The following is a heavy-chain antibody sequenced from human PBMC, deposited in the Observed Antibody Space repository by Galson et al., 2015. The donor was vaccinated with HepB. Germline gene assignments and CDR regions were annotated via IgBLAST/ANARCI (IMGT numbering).Heavy chain of an antibody. Sequence: SGAEVKKPGESLRISCQGSGYSFTTFWITWVRQVPGKGLEWMGRIDPSDSWTDYRPSFQGHVTFSADKSITTAYLQWSSLKASDTAIYYCASRHYYYGSGTYYNVSDYWGQGTLVTVSS. D-gene: IGHD3-10*01. V-gene: IGHV5-10-1*01. CDR3: ASRHYYYGSGTYYNVSDY. CDR1: GYSFTTFW. J-gene: IGHJ4*02. CDR2: IDPSDSWT.